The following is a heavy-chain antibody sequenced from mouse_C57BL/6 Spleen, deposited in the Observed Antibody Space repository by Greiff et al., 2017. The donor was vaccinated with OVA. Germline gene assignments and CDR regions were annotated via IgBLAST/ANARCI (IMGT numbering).Heavy chain of an antibody. J-gene: IGHJ3*01. D-gene: IGHD1-1*01. V-gene: IGHV5-6*01. Sequence: EVKLMESGGDLVKPGGSLKLSCAASGFTFSSYGMSWVRQTPDKRLEWVATISSGGSYTYYPDSVKGRFTISRDNAKNTLYLQMSSLKSEDTAMYYCARHEGDYYGSWFAYWGQGTLVTVSA. CDR3: ARHEGDYYGSWFAY. CDR1: GFTFSSYG. CDR2: ISSGGSYT.